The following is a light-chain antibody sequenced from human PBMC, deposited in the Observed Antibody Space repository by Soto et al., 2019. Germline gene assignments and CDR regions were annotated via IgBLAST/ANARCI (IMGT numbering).Light chain of an antibody. CDR2: GAS. CDR3: QQYNNWPPIT. Sequence: EIVWTQSPGTLSVSQGDRATLSCSASQSVSSNLAWYQQKPGQAPRLLIYGASTRATGIPARFSGSGSGTEFTLTIGSLQSEDFAVYYCQQYNNWPPITFGQGTRLEIK. CDR1: QSVSSN. J-gene: IGKJ5*01. V-gene: IGKV3-15*01.